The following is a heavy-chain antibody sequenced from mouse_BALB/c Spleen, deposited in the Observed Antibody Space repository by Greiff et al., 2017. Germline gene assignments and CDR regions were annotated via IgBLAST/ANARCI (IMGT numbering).Heavy chain of an antibody. J-gene: IGHJ1*01. V-gene: IGHV3-2*02. D-gene: IGHD1-1*01. Sequence: ESGPGLVKPSQSLSLTCTVTGYSITSDYAWNWIRQFPGNKLEWMGYISYSGSTSYNPSLKSRISITRDTSKNQFFLQLNSVTTEDTATYYCARGTHYYGSSYQYFDVWGAGTTVTVSS. CDR1: GYSITSDYA. CDR2: ISYSGST. CDR3: ARGTHYYGSSYQYFDV.